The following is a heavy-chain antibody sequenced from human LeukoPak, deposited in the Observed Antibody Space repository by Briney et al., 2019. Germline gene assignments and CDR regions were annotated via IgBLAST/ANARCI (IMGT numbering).Heavy chain of an antibody. CDR2: ISAYNGNT. J-gene: IGHJ4*02. Sequence: ASVKVSCKASGYTFTSYGISWVRQAPGQGLEWMGWISAYNGNTNYAQKLQGRVTMTTDTSTSTAYMELRSLRSDDTAVYYCARDHFSSCWSSYYFDYWGQGTLVTVSS. D-gene: IGHD6-13*01. V-gene: IGHV1-18*01. CDR3: ARDHFSSCWSSYYFDY. CDR1: GYTFTSYG.